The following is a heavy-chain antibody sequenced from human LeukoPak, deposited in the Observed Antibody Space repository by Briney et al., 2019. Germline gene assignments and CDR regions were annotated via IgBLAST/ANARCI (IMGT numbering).Heavy chain of an antibody. CDR3: AKDHYVGISTAAANEY. CDR2: IRYDGDHK. V-gene: IGHV3-30*02. CDR1: GFTFSSYG. D-gene: IGHD6-13*01. Sequence: GGSLRLSCAASGFTFSSYGMHWVRQAPGRGLEWVAFIRYDGDHKNYADSVKGRFSISRDNSKNTLYLQMNGLRGEDTAVYYCAKDHYVGISTAAANEYWGQGTLVTVAS. J-gene: IGHJ4*02.